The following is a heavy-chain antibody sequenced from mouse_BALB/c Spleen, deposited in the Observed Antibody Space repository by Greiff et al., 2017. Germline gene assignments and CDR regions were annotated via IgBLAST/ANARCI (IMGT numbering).Heavy chain of an antibody. CDR1: GYTFSSYW. CDR2: ILPGSGST. J-gene: IGHJ3*01. D-gene: IGHD2-2*01. CDR3: AGYYGYDEVAY. V-gene: IGHV1-9*01. Sequence: VKLVESGAEVMKPGASVKISCKATGYTFSSYWIEWVKQRPGHGLEWIGEILPGSGSTNYNEKFKGKATFTAETSSNTAYMQLSSLTSEDSAVYYCAGYYGYDEVAYWGQGTLVTVSA.